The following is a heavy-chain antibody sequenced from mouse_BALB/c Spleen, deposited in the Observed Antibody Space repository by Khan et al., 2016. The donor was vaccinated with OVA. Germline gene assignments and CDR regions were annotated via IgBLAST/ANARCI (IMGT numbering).Heavy chain of an antibody. Sequence: VQLQESGAELVKPGASVKLSCKASAYTFTSYYMFWVKQRPGQGLEWIGDIHPINGGTNFNQKLQSKCTLTCDKSSSTAYMQLSSLTSEDSAVYYYTRHYRYEAASLYAMDYWGQGTSVTVSS. CDR3: TRHYRYEAASLYAMDY. CDR1: AYTFTSYY. J-gene: IGHJ4*01. V-gene: IGHV1S81*02. D-gene: IGHD2-14*01. CDR2: IHPINGGT.